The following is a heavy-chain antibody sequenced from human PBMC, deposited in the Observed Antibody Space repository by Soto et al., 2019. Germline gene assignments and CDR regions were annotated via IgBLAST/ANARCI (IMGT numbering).Heavy chain of an antibody. V-gene: IGHV1-18*01. CDR2: ISAYNGNT. Sequence: ASVKVSCKASGYTFTSYGISWVRQAPGQGLEWMGWISAYNGNTNYAQKLQGRVTMTTDTSTSTAYMELRSLRSDDTAVYYCARDWCGGSCYEFEGVGWFDPWGQGTLVTVSS. J-gene: IGHJ5*02. CDR3: ARDWCGGSCYEFEGVGWFDP. D-gene: IGHD2-15*01. CDR1: GYTFTSYG.